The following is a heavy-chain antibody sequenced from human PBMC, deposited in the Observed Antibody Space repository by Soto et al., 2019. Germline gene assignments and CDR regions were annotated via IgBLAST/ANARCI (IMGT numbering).Heavy chain of an antibody. CDR1: GFTVSSNY. J-gene: IGHJ4*02. CDR3: AKEEGSSWYNGFDY. CDR2: ISGSGGST. V-gene: IGHV3-23*04. D-gene: IGHD6-13*01. Sequence: EVQLVESGGGLIQPGGSLRLSCAASGFTVSSNYMSWVRQAPGKGLEWVSAISGSGGSTYYADSVKGRFTISRDNSKNTLYLQMNSLRAEDTAVYYCAKEEGSSWYNGFDYWGQGTLVTVSS.